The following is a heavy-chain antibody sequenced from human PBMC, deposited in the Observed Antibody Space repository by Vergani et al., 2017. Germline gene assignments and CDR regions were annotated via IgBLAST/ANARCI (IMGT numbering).Heavy chain of an antibody. V-gene: IGHV3-30*03. CDR1: GFTSSYYG. CDR2: ISYDGTQK. CDR3: ATKSCGTPGCQIGYFRE. D-gene: IGHD1-1*01. Sequence: QVHLVESGGGVVQPGRSLRLSCVVSGFTSSYYGMHWVRQAPGKGLEWVAVISYDGTQKYYADSVKGRFTISRDNSKSTLYLQMNSLRTEDTAAYYCATKSCGTPGCQIGYFREWGQGTLVTVSS. J-gene: IGHJ1*01.